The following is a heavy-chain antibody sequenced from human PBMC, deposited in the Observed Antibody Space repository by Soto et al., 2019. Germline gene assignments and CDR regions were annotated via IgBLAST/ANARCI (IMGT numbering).Heavy chain of an antibody. V-gene: IGHV4-4*02. CDR2: IYHSGST. CDR3: ARSGSSPMDYFDY. CDR1: GGSINSTNW. Sequence: SETLSLTCAVSGGSINSTNWWSWVRQPPGKGLEWIGEIYHSGSTNYNPSLKSRVTISVDKSKNQFSLKLSSVTAADTAVYYCARSGSSPMDYFDYWGQGTLVTVSS. J-gene: IGHJ4*02. D-gene: IGHD1-26*01.